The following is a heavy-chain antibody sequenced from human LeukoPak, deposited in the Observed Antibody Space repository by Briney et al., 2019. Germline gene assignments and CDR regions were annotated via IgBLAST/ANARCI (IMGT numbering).Heavy chain of an antibody. J-gene: IGHJ4*02. CDR3: AKGDYYALDY. CDR1: GFTFSSYG. CDR2: ITSGVGIT. V-gene: IGHV3-23*01. D-gene: IGHD3-10*01. Sequence: GGSLRLSCVASGFTFSSYGMNWVRQAPGKGLEWVSIITSGVGITYYADSVKGRFTISRDNSRNTLYLQMNSLTAEDTAVYYCAKGDYYALDYWGQGALVTVSS.